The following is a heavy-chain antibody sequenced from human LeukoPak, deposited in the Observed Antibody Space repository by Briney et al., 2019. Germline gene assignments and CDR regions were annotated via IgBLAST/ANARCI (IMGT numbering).Heavy chain of an antibody. Sequence: GGSLRLSCAASGFTFNNYWMSWVRQAPGKGLEWVANIKQDGSEKYYVDSVKGRFTISRDNSKNSLYLQMNSLRAEDTALYYCARHNPLWGYWGQGTLVTVSS. J-gene: IGHJ4*02. CDR1: GFTFNNYW. V-gene: IGHV3-7*04. CDR2: IKQDGSEK. D-gene: IGHD1-14*01. CDR3: ARHNPLWGY.